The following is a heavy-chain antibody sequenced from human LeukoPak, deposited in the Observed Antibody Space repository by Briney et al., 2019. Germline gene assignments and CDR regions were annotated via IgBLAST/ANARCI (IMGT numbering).Heavy chain of an antibody. CDR1: GYTFTNYD. CDR3: ARTVEGSTWYGDWFDP. J-gene: IGHJ5*02. Sequence: ASVKVSCTASGYTFTNYDINWVRQATGQGLEWMGWMNPNTGNTGYAQKFQARVTMTMNTSISTAYMELSSLRSEDTAVYYCARTVEGSTWYGDWFDPWGQGTLVTVSS. CDR2: MNPNTGNT. D-gene: IGHD6-13*01. V-gene: IGHV1-8*01.